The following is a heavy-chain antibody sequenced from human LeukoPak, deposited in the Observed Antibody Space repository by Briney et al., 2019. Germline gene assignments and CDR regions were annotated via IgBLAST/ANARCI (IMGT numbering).Heavy chain of an antibody. CDR3: ARDSEDGSGSYSYGMDV. D-gene: IGHD3-10*01. Sequence: SVKVSCKASGGTFSSYAISWVRQAPGQGLEWMGRIIPILGIANYAQKFQGRVTITADKSTSTAYMELSSLRSEDTAVYYCARDSEDGSGSYSYGMDVWGQGTTVTVSS. V-gene: IGHV1-69*04. J-gene: IGHJ6*02. CDR1: GGTFSSYA. CDR2: IIPILGIA.